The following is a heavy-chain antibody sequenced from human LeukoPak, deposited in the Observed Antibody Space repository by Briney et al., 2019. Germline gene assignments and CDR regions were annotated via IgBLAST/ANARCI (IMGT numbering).Heavy chain of an antibody. J-gene: IGHJ3*02. D-gene: IGHD3-10*01. CDR1: GYRFTDYW. Sequence: PGESLKISCKGSGYRFTDYWIAWVRQMPGKGLEWMGIIYPDDSDTTYSPSFQGQVTVSADKSISTAYLQWSSLKASDTAMYYCARLTSRGSGGAFDIWGQGTMVTVSS. CDR2: IYPDDSDT. V-gene: IGHV5-51*01. CDR3: ARLTSRGSGGAFDI.